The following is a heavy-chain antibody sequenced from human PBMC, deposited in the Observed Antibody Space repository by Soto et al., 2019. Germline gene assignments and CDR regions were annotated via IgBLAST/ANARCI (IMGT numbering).Heavy chain of an antibody. D-gene: IGHD3-3*01. CDR1: GFTFSSYG. J-gene: IGHJ5*02. CDR2: IWYDGSNK. Sequence: GGSLRLSCAASGFTFSSYGMHWVRQAPGKGLEWVAVIWYDGSNKYYADSVKGRFTISRDNSKNTLYLQMNSLRAEDTAVYYCARDNTHRRYYDFWSGSPPRNWFDPWGQGT. CDR3: ARDNTHRRYYDFWSGSPPRNWFDP. V-gene: IGHV3-33*01.